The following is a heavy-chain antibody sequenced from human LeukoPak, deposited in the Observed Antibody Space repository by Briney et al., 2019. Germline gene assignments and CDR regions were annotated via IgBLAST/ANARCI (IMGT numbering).Heavy chain of an antibody. CDR3: ARTHSPGYYYYYMDV. CDR1: GGSISSYY. J-gene: IGHJ6*03. Sequence: SETLSLTCTVSGGSISSYYWSWIRQPPGQGLEWIGYIYYSGSTNYNPSLKSRVTISVDTSKNQFSLKLSSVTAADTAVYYCARTHSPGYYYYYMDVWGKGTTVTISS. V-gene: IGHV4-59*01. CDR2: IYYSGST. D-gene: IGHD5-18*01.